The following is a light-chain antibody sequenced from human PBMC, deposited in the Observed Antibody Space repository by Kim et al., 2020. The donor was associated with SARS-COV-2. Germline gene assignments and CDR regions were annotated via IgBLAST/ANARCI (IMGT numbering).Light chain of an antibody. J-gene: IGKJ5*01. CDR1: QSISSY. V-gene: IGKV1-39*01. CDR2: AAS. CDR3: KQRDSTPST. Sequence: DIQMTQSPSSLSASVGDRVTITCRASQSISSYLNWYQQKPGKAPKLLIYAASSLQSGVPSRFSGSGSGTDFTLTISSLQPEDFATYYGKQRDSTPSTFGQRTPRESK.